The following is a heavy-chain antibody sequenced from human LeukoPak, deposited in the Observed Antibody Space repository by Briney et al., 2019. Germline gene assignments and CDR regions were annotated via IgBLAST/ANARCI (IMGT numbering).Heavy chain of an antibody. J-gene: IGHJ2*01. CDR3: ARVSTNSRVGGYDPQWYFDL. CDR2: ISGYNGNT. Sequence: ASVKVSCKASGYTFINYGFTWVRQAPGQGLEGMGWISGYNGNTNYLQKFQGRVTMTTDTSTNTVYMELRSLSSDDTAVYYCARVSTNSRVGGYDPQWYFDLWGRGTLVTVSS. CDR1: GYTFINYG. D-gene: IGHD5-12*01. V-gene: IGHV1-18*04.